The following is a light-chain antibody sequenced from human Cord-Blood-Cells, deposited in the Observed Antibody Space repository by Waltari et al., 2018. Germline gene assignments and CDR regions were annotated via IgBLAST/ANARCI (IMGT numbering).Light chain of an antibody. V-gene: IGLV3-1*01. CDR1: QSGVKY. Sequence: SYELTQPPSVSVSPGQKASITSSGAQSGVKYACWYQQKPGQSPVLVIYQDSKRPSGIPERFSGSNSGNTATLTISGTQAMDEADYYCQAWDSSTVVFGGGTKLTVL. J-gene: IGLJ2*01. CDR2: QDS. CDR3: QAWDSSTVV.